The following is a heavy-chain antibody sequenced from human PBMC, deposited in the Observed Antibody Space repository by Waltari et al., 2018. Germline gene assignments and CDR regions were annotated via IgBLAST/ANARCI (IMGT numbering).Heavy chain of an antibody. CDR1: GGSISSSSYY. V-gene: IGHV4-39*01. CDR3: ARQYVDSGYDFDY. D-gene: IGHD5-12*01. J-gene: IGHJ4*02. CDR2: IYYSGRT. Sequence: QLQLQESGPGLVKPSETLSLTCTVSGGSISSSSYYWGWIRQPPGKGVEWIGSIYYSGRTDYNPSLESRVTMSVDTAKNQVSLKLGSVTAADRAVYYCARQYVDSGYDFDYWGQGTLVTVSS.